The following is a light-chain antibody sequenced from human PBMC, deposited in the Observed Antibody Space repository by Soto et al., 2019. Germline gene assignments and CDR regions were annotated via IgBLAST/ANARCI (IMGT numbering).Light chain of an antibody. J-gene: IGKJ1*01. Sequence: EIVLTQSPGTLSLSPGERATLSCRASQSVSSSYLAWYQQKPGQAPRLLIYGASNRATGIPDRFSGSGSGTEFNFTISSLQSEDFAVYFCQQYNKWPRTFGQGTKVDIK. V-gene: IGKV3-20*01. CDR3: QQYNKWPRT. CDR1: QSVSSSY. CDR2: GAS.